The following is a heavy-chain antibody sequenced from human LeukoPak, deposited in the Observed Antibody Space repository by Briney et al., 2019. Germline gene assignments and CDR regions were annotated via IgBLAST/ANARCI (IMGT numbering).Heavy chain of an antibody. CDR3: ARGMFDNSGHYYYFYYALDV. CDR1: GYTFTSYH. J-gene: IGHJ6*02. D-gene: IGHD3-22*01. Sequence: GASVKVSCKASGYTFTSYHIDWVRQAPGQRPEWMGWMNAESGHTGYAQNLEGRVSVTRDTSTNTAYMELRSLRSEDTAVYFCARGMFDNSGHYYYFYYALDVWGQGTTVTVSS. V-gene: IGHV1-8*01. CDR2: MNAESGHT.